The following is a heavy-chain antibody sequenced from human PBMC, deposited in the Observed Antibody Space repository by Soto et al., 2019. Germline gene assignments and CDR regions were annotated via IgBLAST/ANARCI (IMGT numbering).Heavy chain of an antibody. Sequence: AGGSLRLSCAASTFTFSNYNMNWVRQAPGKGLEWVSYISSSESTIYYADSVKDRFVIYRDNAENSLYLQMNSLRDEDTAVYYCARGDSSGWDFDYWGQGTLVTVSS. V-gene: IGHV3-48*02. CDR2: ISSSESTI. CDR1: TFTFSNYN. CDR3: ARGDSSGWDFDY. J-gene: IGHJ4*02. D-gene: IGHD6-19*01.